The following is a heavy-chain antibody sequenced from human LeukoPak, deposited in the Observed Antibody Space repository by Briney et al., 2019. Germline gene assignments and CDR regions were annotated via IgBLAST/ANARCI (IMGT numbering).Heavy chain of an antibody. CDR3: ARGGVLRFLDVNAFDI. Sequence: SVKVSCKASGGTFSSYAISWVREAPGQGLEWVGGIIPICGIVNYEQKFQGRITITADESTNSANMELRSLRSDDTAVYYCARGGVLRFLDVNAFDIWGQGTMVTVSS. V-gene: IGHV1-69*13. D-gene: IGHD3-3*01. J-gene: IGHJ3*02. CDR2: IIPICGIV. CDR1: GGTFSSYA.